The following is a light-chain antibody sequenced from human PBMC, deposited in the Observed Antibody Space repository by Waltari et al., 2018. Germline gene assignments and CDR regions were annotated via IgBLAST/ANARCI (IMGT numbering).Light chain of an antibody. CDR1: SSDMRCYNY. V-gene: IGLV2-14*03. CDR2: DVT. CDR3: LSYTSSITFV. J-gene: IGLJ2*01. Sequence: QSALAQPASVSGIPGQPIPISCTGTSSDMRCYNYSSWYQQHSGKAPKVILYDVTYRPSGISNRFSGSKSGNTASLTIYGLQAEDEADYYCLSYTSSITFVFGGGTKVSVL.